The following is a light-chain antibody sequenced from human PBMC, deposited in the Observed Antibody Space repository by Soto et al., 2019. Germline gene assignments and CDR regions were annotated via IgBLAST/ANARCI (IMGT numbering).Light chain of an antibody. CDR3: QSFDSRLSGYV. J-gene: IGLJ1*01. CDR2: GNN. Sequence: QSVLTQPPSVSGAPGQRVTISCTGSSSNIGAGYDVHWYQQVPGTAPKLLIFGNNNRPSGVPDRFSGSKSGTSASLAITGLQAEDETDYYCQSFDSRLSGYVFGDGTKVTVL. CDR1: SSNIGAGYD. V-gene: IGLV1-40*01.